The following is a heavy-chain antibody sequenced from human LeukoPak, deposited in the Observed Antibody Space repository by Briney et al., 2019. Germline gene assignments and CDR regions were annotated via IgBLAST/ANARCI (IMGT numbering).Heavy chain of an antibody. J-gene: IGHJ3*02. D-gene: IGHD3-10*01. CDR2: IYTSGST. V-gene: IGHV4-4*07. CDR1: GGSISSYY. CDR3: ARDRRSITMVRGVAPAFDI. Sequence: SETLSLTCTVSGGSISSYYWSWTRQPAGKGLEWIGRIYTSGSTNYNPSLKSRVTMSVDTSKNQFSLKLSSVTAADTAVYYCARDRRSITMVRGVAPAFDIWGQGTMVTVSS.